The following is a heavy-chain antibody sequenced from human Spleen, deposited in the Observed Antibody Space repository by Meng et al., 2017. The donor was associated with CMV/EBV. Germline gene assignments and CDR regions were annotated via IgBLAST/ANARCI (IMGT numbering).Heavy chain of an antibody. J-gene: IGHJ5*02. CDR2: IYYSGST. D-gene: IGHD2-2*01. CDR3: ARFGRGGSTRFDP. V-gene: IGHV4-61*01. CDR1: GGSVSSGSYY. Sequence: SETLSLTCTVSGGSVSSGSYYWSWIRQPPGKGLEWIGFIYYSGSTNYNPSLKSRVTISVDTSKNQFSLRLSSVTAADTAVYYCARFGRGGSTRFDPWGQGTLVTVSS.